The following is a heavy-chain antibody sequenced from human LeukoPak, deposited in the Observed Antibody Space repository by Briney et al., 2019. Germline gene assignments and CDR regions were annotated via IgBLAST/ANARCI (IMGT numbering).Heavy chain of an antibody. CDR1: GFMFSSNW. CDR2: IKEDGTET. CDR3: AKEGRSLQTY. D-gene: IGHD5-24*01. Sequence: GGSLRLSCAASGFMFSSNWMSWVRLAPGKGLEWVASIKEDGTETYYVDSVKGRFTISRDNAKNSLYLQMNSLRVEDTAVYYCAKEGRSLQTYWGQGTLVTVSS. V-gene: IGHV3-7*03. J-gene: IGHJ4*02.